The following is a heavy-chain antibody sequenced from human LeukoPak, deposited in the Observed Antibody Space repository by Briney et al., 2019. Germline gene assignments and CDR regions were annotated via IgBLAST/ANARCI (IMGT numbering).Heavy chain of an antibody. V-gene: IGHV1-18*01. D-gene: IGHD2-15*01. Sequence: GASVKVSCKASGYTFSTSGISWVRQAPGQGLEWMGWISAYDGNTGYAQKFQGRVTMTTDTSTGTGYMELRSLRFEDTAIYYCARGVGSAFAIWGQGTKVTVS. CDR3: ARGVGSAFAI. CDR1: GYTFSTSG. CDR2: ISAYDGNT. J-gene: IGHJ3*02.